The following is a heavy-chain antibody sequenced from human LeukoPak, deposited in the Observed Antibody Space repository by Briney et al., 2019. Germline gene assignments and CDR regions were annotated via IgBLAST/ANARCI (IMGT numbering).Heavy chain of an antibody. J-gene: IGHJ4*02. CDR2: IYTSGST. CDR3: ARGFCGGDCYSNYFDY. Sequence: SETLSLTCTVSGGSISSYYWSWIRQPAGKGLEWIGRIYTSGSTNYNPSLKSRVTMSVDTSKNQFSLKLSSVTAADTAVYYCARGFCGGDCYSNYFDYWGQGTLVTVSS. D-gene: IGHD2-21*02. CDR1: GGSISSYY. V-gene: IGHV4-4*07.